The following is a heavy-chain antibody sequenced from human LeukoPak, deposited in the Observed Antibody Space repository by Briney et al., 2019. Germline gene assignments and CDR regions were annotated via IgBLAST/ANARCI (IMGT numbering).Heavy chain of an antibody. CDR1: GFTFSSYW. CDR2: IKQDGSEK. Sequence: PGGSLRLSCAASGFTFSSYWMSWVRQAPGKGLEWVANIKQDGSEKYYVDSVKGRFTISRDNAKNSLYLQMNSLRAEDTAVYYCAREFYYYDSSGYAFDYWGQGTLVTVSS. J-gene: IGHJ4*02. D-gene: IGHD3-22*01. V-gene: IGHV3-7*01. CDR3: AREFYYYDSSGYAFDY.